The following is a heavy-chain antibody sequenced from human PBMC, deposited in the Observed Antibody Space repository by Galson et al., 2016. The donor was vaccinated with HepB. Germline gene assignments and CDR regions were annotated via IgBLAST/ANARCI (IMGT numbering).Heavy chain of an antibody. D-gene: IGHD4-23*01. CDR3: ARHSLGLTAAVSGPWFNI. Sequence: QSGAEVKKPGESLRISCQASGYSFTSHWISWVRQMPGKGLEWMATINPRDSYTNYSPSFQGHVTISTDKPIRTAYLQWSSLQASDTAMYFCARHSLGLTAAVSGPWFNIWGQGTKVIVSS. J-gene: IGHJ3*02. CDR2: INPRDSYT. CDR1: GYSFTSHW. V-gene: IGHV5-10-1*01.